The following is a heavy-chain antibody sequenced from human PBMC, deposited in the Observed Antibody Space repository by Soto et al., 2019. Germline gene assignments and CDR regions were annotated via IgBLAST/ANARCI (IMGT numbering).Heavy chain of an antibody. Sequence: ASVKVSCKASGYTFSNYAMHWVRQAPGERLEWMGWINAGNGNTKYSQKFQGRVTITRDTSASTAYMELSSLRSGDTAVYYCARSYSGSYSPLYYYYYGMDVWGQGTTVTVSS. CDR3: ARSYSGSYSPLYYYYYGMDV. V-gene: IGHV1-3*01. J-gene: IGHJ6*02. CDR1: GYTFSNYA. D-gene: IGHD1-26*01. CDR2: INAGNGNT.